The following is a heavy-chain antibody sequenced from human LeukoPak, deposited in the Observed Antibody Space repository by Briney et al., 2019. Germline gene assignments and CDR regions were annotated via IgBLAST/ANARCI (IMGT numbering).Heavy chain of an antibody. Sequence: SETLSLTCAVYGGSFSGYYWSWIRQPPGKGLEWIGEINHSGSTNYNPSLKSRVTISVDTSKNQFSLKLSSVTAADTAVYHCARGYGPLPYYYYGMDVWGQGTTVTVSS. D-gene: IGHD4-17*01. V-gene: IGHV4-34*01. CDR3: ARGYGPLPYYYYGMDV. CDR2: INHSGST. CDR1: GGSFSGYY. J-gene: IGHJ6*02.